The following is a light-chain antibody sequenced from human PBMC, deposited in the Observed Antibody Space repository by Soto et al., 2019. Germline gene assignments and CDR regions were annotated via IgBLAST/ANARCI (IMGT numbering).Light chain of an antibody. J-gene: IGKJ3*01. CDR3: HHYDNSPPFP. CDR2: GAS. Sequence: EILLTQSPGTLSLSPGERAILSCRASQSLSNRYLAWYQQMPGRAPRLLIHGASIRAAGIPDRFSGSGSGTDFTLTINSLEPEDFSVYYCHHYDNSPPFPFGPGTRVDI. CDR1: QSLSNRY. V-gene: IGKV3-20*01.